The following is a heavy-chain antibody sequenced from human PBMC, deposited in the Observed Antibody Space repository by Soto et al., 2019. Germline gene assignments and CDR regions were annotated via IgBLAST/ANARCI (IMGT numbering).Heavy chain of an antibody. CDR2: KYYSGAT. V-gene: IGHV4-30-4*01. CDR1: GGSIKSDYY. Sequence: KTSETLSLTCTVSGGSIKSDYYWAWVRQPPGGGLQWMGYKYYSGATDSDPSLEARVSFSVDTSKNQFFLNLTSVTVADTAVYYCARGRPNYFYYGLDVWGQGSPGTVS. J-gene: IGHJ6*02. CDR3: ARGRPNYFYYGLDV.